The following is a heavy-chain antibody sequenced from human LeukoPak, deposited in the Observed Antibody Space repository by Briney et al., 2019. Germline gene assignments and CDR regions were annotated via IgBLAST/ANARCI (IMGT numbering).Heavy chain of an antibody. V-gene: IGHV4-34*01. CDR2: INHSGST. Sequence: SETLSLTCAVYGGSFSGYYWSWIRQPPGKGLEWIGEINHSGSTNYNPSLKSRVTISVDTSKNQFSLKLSSVTAADTAVYYCARGGVTGTTWGVRDFDYWGQGTLVTVSS. D-gene: IGHD1-7*01. CDR1: GGSFSGYY. CDR3: ARGGVTGTTWGVRDFDY. J-gene: IGHJ4*02.